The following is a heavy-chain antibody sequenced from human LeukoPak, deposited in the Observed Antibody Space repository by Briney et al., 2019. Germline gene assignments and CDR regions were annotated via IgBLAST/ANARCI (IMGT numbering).Heavy chain of an antibody. CDR1: GYTFTSYG. V-gene: IGHV1-18*01. Sequence: GASVKVSCKASGYTFTSYGISWVRQAPGQGLEWMGWISAYNGNTNYAQKLQGRVTMTTDTSTSTAYMELRGLISEDTAVYYCVRDGEGVAISVNYWFDPWGQGTLVTVSS. CDR3: VRDGEGVAISVNYWFDP. CDR2: ISAYNGNT. J-gene: IGHJ5*02. D-gene: IGHD3-10*01.